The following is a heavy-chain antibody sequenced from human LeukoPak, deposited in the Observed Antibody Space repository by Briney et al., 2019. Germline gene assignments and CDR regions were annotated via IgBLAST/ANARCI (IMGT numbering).Heavy chain of an antibody. CDR2: TYYRSKWYN. Sequence: SQTLSLTCAISVDSVCSNSAAWNWIRQSPSRGLEWLGRTYYRSKWYNDYAVSVKSRITINPDTSKNQFSLQLNSVTPEDTAVYYCAREGYGDYVPPYYGMDVWGQGTTVTVSS. CDR3: AREGYGDYVPPYYGMDV. J-gene: IGHJ6*02. V-gene: IGHV6-1*01. D-gene: IGHD4-17*01. CDR1: VDSVCSNSAA.